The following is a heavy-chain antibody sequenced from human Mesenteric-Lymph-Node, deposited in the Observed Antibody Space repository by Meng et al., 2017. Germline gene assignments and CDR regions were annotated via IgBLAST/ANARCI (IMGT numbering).Heavy chain of an antibody. J-gene: IGHJ6*02. D-gene: IGHD4-17*01. Sequence: GGSLRLSCAASGFTVSSNYMSWVRQAPGKGLEWVSVIYSGGSTYYADSVKGRFTISRHNSKNTLYLQMNSLRAEDTAVYYCARTPYGDYAGPDTDYYYYGMDVWGQGTTVTVSS. CDR2: IYSGGST. CDR3: ARTPYGDYAGPDTDYYYYGMDV. CDR1: GFTVSSNY. V-gene: IGHV3-66*02.